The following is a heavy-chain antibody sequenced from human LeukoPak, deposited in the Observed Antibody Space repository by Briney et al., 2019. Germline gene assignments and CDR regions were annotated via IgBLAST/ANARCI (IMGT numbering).Heavy chain of an antibody. D-gene: IGHD6-19*01. CDR2: INPSGGST. CDR1: GYTFTSYY. CDR3: AREYSSGPTGFDI. V-gene: IGHV1-46*01. J-gene: IGHJ3*02. Sequence: ASVKVSCKASGYTFTSYYMHWVRQAPGQGLEWMGIINPSGGSTSYAQKFQGRVTMTRDMSTSTVYMELSSLRSEDTAVYYCAREYSSGPTGFDIWGQGTMVTVSS.